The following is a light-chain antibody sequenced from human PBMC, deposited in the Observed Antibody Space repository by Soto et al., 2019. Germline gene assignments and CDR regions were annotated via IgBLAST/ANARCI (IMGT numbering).Light chain of an antibody. CDR1: SSDVGGYNY. J-gene: IGLJ1*01. CDR2: EVS. Sequence: QSLLTHPPSASGSPGQSVTISCAGTSSDVGGYNYVSWYQQYPGKVPKLMIYEVSERPSGVPDRFSGSKSGNTAFLTVSVLQAEDEADYYCLSYADTACVFGTGTKVTVL. V-gene: IGLV2-8*01. CDR3: LSYADTACV.